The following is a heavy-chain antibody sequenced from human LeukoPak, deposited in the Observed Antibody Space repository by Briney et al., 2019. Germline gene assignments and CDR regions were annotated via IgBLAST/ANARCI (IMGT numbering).Heavy chain of an antibody. V-gene: IGHV3-30*10. CDR3: ARDYRVGCTGDSCHPIDY. Sequence: PGGSLRLSCAATGFTSSSHAMHWARQAPGKGLEWVAVISYDGNNQYYTDSGKGRFTNASDNSKNPLYLQMHSLRPEDTVIYYCARDYRVGCTGDSCHPIDYWGQETLVAVSS. CDR1: GFTSSSHA. CDR2: ISYDGNNQ. J-gene: IGHJ4*02. D-gene: IGHD2-15*01.